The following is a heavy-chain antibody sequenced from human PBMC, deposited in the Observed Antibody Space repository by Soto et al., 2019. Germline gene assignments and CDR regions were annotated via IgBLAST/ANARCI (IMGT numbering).Heavy chain of an antibody. D-gene: IGHD2-8*01. V-gene: IGHV1-2*02. CDR1: GYAFGAYY. J-gene: IGHJ3*01. CDR2: INPHGGGA. Sequence: QVQLVQSGAEVKKPGASVKVSCKASGYAFGAYYIYWVRQAPGQGLEWMGYINPHGGGARYVQEFRDRITITTDTPKDTAYMELRSLTSDDTAIYYCAKDRVRTPNGADSFDVWGQGTSVTVS. CDR3: AKDRVRTPNGADSFDV.